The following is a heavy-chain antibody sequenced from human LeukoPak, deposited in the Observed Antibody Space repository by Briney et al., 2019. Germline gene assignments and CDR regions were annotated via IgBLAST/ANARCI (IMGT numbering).Heavy chain of an antibody. CDR1: GGSFSGYY. CDR2: INHSGST. J-gene: IGHJ4*02. D-gene: IGHD1-26*01. Sequence: PSETLSLTCAVYGGSFSGYYWSWIRQPPGKGLEWIGEINHSGSTNYNPSLKSRVTISVDTSKNQFSLKLSSVTAADTAVYYCARGGGWELLPFDYWGQGTLVTVSS. CDR3: ARGGGWELLPFDY. V-gene: IGHV4-34*01.